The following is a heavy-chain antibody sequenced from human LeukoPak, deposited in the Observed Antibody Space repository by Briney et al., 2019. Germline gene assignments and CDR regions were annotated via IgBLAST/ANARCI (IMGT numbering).Heavy chain of an antibody. CDR3: ARGRGIAARLVPHYYMDV. Sequence: PSETLSLTCAVYGGSFSGYYWSWIRQPPGKGLEWIGEINHSGSTNYNPSLKSRVTISVDTSKNQFSLKLSSVTAADTAVYYCARGRGIAARLVPHYYMDVWGKGTTVTVSS. D-gene: IGHD6-6*01. V-gene: IGHV4-34*01. J-gene: IGHJ6*03. CDR2: INHSGST. CDR1: GGSFSGYY.